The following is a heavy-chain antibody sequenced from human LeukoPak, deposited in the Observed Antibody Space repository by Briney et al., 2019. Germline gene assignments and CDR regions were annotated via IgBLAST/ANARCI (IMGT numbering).Heavy chain of an antibody. CDR1: GYTFTTYY. D-gene: IGHD4-17*01. Sequence: ASVKVSCRASGYTFTTYYVHWVRQAPGQGLEWMGIINPSGGSTTYAQKFRGRLTMTRDMSTSTVYMELSSLRSEDTAVYYCARTRGGDYVLDYWGQGTLVTVSS. CDR2: INPSGGST. CDR3: ARTRGGDYVLDY. J-gene: IGHJ4*02. V-gene: IGHV1-46*01.